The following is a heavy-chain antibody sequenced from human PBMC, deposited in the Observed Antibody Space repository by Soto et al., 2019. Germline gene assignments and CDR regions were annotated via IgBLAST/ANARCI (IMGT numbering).Heavy chain of an antibody. J-gene: IGHJ4*02. CDR3: AIDRNAAGSDY. CDR1: GFTFSDFY. V-gene: IGHV3-11*01. CDR2: ISSGSTNI. Sequence: QVQLVESGGGLVKPGGSLRLSCAASGFTFSDFYMSWIRQAPGKGLEWISYISSGSTNIFYADSVKGRFTVSRDNAKNSVYLQIDSLRAEDTAVYYCAIDRNAAGSDYWGQETLVTVSS. D-gene: IGHD1-1*01.